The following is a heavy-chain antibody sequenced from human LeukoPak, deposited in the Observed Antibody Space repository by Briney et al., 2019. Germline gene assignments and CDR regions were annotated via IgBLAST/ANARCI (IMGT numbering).Heavy chain of an antibody. V-gene: IGHV1-2*06. CDR1: GYTFTGYY. CDR2: IDPNSGVT. D-gene: IGHD3-10*01. J-gene: IGHJ4*02. CDR3: ARDRYYGSGSYYNVFDY. Sequence: ASVKVSCKASGYTFTGYYMHWVRQAPGQGLEWMGRIDPNSGVTKYAQKFQGRVTTTRDTSISTAYMDLSRLRSDDTAVYYCARDRYYGSGSYYNVFDYWGQGTLVTVSS.